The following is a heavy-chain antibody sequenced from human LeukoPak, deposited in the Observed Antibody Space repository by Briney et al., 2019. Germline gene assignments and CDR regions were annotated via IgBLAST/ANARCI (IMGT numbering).Heavy chain of an antibody. J-gene: IGHJ6*03. CDR1: GFTFSNAW. D-gene: IGHD2-15*01. CDR2: IKSKTDGGTT. V-gene: IGHV3-15*01. CDR3: TTAPDDLLPWPCSGGSCPHYYYYYMDV. Sequence: GGSLRLSCAASGFTFSNAWMSWVRQAPGKGREWVGRIKSKTDGGTTDYAAPVKGRFTISRDDSKNTLYLQMNSLETEDTAVYYCTTAPDDLLPWPCSGGSCPHYYYYYMDVWGKGTTVTVSS.